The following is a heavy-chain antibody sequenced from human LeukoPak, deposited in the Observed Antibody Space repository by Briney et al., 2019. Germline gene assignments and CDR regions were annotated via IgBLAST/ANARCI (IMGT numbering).Heavy chain of an antibody. Sequence: PSETLSLTCTVSGYSISSGYYRGWIRQPPGKGLEWIGSIYHSGSTYYNPSLKSRVTISVDTSKNQFSLKLSSVTAADTAVYYCARVGVVVIAIGNYFDYWGQGTLVTVSS. CDR3: ARVGVVVIAIGNYFDY. CDR1: GYSISSGYY. J-gene: IGHJ4*02. V-gene: IGHV4-38-2*02. D-gene: IGHD2-21*01. CDR2: IYHSGST.